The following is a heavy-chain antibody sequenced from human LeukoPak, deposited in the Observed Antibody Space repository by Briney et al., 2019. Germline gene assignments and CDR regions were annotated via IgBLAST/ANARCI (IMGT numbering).Heavy chain of an antibody. CDR1: GFTFSSYW. J-gene: IGHJ4*02. D-gene: IGHD3-22*01. Sequence: PGGSLRLSCAASGFTFSSYWMSWVRQAPGKGLEWVANIKQDGSEKYYVDSVKGRLTISRDNAKNSLYLQMNGLRAEDTAVYYCARDYYDSRGYSRGYFDYWGQGTLVTVSS. CDR2: IKQDGSEK. V-gene: IGHV3-7*01. CDR3: ARDYYDSRGYSRGYFDY.